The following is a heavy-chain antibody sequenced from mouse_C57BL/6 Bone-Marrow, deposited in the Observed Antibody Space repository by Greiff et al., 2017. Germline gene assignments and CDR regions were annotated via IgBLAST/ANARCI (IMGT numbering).Heavy chain of an antibody. CDR3: ARDDGYYPY. Sequence: QVQLKESGPELVRPGVSVKISCKGSGYTFTDYAMHWVKQSPAKSLEWIGVISTYYGDASYNQKFKDKATMTVDKSTSTAYMELARLTSEDSAVSYWARDDGYYPYWGQGTTLTVSS. CDR2: ISTYYGDA. J-gene: IGHJ2*01. D-gene: IGHD2-3*01. CDR1: GYTFTDYA. V-gene: IGHV1-67*01.